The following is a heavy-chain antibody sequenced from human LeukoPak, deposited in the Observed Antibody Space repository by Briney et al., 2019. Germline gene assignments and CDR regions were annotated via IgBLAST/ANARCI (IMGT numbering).Heavy chain of an antibody. Sequence: ASVKVSCKASGGTFSSYAISWVRQAPGQGLEWMGGIIPIFGTANYAQKFQGRVTMTRDTSTSTVYMELSSLRSEDTAVYYCARVREWDDAFDIWGQGTMVTVSS. V-gene: IGHV1-69*05. CDR2: IIPIFGTA. D-gene: IGHD1-26*01. J-gene: IGHJ3*02. CDR1: GGTFSSYA. CDR3: ARVREWDDAFDI.